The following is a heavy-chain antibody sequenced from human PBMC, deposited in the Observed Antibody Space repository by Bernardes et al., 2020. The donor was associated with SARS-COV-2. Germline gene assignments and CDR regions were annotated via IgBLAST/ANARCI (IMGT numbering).Heavy chain of an antibody. D-gene: IGHD3-10*01. CDR1: GVSISSATYY. Sequence: SETLSLTCAVSGVSISSATYYWIWPRHHPGKGLEWIGYIYSSGTTFNNPSLRSRSTMSVDKTKNQLSLKLSSVTAADTAVYYCARGAAPGGMDAWGQGTTVTVSS. J-gene: IGHJ6*02. CDR2: IYSSGTT. V-gene: IGHV4-31*11. CDR3: ARGAAPGGMDA.